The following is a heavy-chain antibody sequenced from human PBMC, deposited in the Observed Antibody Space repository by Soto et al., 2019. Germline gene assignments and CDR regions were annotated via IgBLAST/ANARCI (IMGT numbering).Heavy chain of an antibody. CDR3: TSSSGYSVWFDP. D-gene: IGHD3-22*01. V-gene: IGHV3-30*03. J-gene: IGHJ5*02. CDR1: GFTFSSYG. Sequence: LRLSCAASGFTFSSYGMHWVRQAPGKGLEWVAVISYDGSNKYYADSVKGRFTISRDNSKNTLYLQMNSLRAEDTAVYYCTSSSGYSVWFDPWGQGTLVTVSS. CDR2: ISYDGSNK.